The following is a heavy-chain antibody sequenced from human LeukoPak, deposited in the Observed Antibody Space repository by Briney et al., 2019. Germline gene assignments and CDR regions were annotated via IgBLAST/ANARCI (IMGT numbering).Heavy chain of an antibody. Sequence: PGGSLRLSCAASGFTLSSYSMNWVRQAPGKGLEWVSSISGSSYYIYYADSVKGRFTISRDNAKNSLYLQMNSLRAEDTALYYCAKDREAHIAAAGTLGFDYWGQGTLVTVSS. J-gene: IGHJ4*02. CDR2: ISGSSYYI. V-gene: IGHV3-21*04. CDR3: AKDREAHIAAAGTLGFDY. CDR1: GFTLSSYS. D-gene: IGHD6-13*01.